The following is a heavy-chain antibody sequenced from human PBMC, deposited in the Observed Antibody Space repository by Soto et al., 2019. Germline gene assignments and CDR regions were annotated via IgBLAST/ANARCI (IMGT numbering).Heavy chain of an antibody. CDR3: ARGFIAGSLVY. V-gene: IGHV1-8*01. CDR2: MHPTRGDT. J-gene: IGHJ4*02. Sequence: QVQLVPSGAEVKKPGASVKVSCKASGYTFTSYDLSWVRQAPGPGLEWMGWMHPTRGDTGYAQKFQGSLTMTSNTSITTAYMELSSLTSDNTAIYCCARGFIAGSLVYWGQGTLATVSS. CDR1: GYTFTSYD. D-gene: IGHD2-21*01.